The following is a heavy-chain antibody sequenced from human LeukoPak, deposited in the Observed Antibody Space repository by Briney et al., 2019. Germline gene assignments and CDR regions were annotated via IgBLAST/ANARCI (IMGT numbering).Heavy chain of an antibody. V-gene: IGHV3-30-3*01. CDR3: ARDRASSWSDAFDI. J-gene: IGHJ3*02. CDR1: GFTFSSYA. Sequence: GSLRLSCAASGFTFSSYAMHWVRQAPGKGLEWVAVISYDGSNKYYADSVKGRFTISRDNSKNTLYLQMNSLRAEDTAVYYCARDRASSWSDAFDIWGQGTMVTVSS. D-gene: IGHD6-13*01. CDR2: ISYDGSNK.